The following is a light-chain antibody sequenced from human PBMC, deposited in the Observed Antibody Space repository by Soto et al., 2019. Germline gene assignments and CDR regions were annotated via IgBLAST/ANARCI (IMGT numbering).Light chain of an antibody. CDR1: QSVLYSSNNKNY. V-gene: IGKV4-1*01. CDR2: WAS. Sequence: DIVLTQSPDSLAVSLGERATINCKSSQSVLYSSNNKNYLAWYQQKPGQPPKLLIYWASTRESGVPDRFSGSGSGTDFTLTIRSLQAEDVAVYYCQQCYIKSWTFGQRTKVQI. J-gene: IGKJ1*01. CDR3: QQCYIKSWT.